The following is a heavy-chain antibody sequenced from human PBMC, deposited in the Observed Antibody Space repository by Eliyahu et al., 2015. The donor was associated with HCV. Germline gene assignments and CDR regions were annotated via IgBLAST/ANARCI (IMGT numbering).Heavy chain of an antibody. V-gene: IGHV3-49*03. J-gene: IGHJ5*02. CDR1: GFNFGDHA. D-gene: IGHD4-17*01. CDR2: IRSKAYAEST. CDR3: TRGLYGP. Sequence: EVQLVESGGGLIQPGRSLXLSCTGAGFNFGDHAMSWFRQAPGKGLQWLGFIRSKAYAESTEHAASVKDRFTISRDDSKSIAYLQMNGLRADDTAIYYCTRGLYGPWGQGTLVTVSS.